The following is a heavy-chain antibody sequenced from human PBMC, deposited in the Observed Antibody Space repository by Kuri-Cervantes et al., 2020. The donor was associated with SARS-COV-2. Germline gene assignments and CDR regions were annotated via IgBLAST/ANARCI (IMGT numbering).Heavy chain of an antibody. CDR2: MNPNSGNT. CDR3: AGGFIVVVPAAKKRNADYYMDV. V-gene: IGHV1-8*01. D-gene: IGHD2-2*01. Sequence: ASVKVSCKASGYTFTSYDINWVRQATGQGLEWMGWMNPNSGNTGYAQKFHGRVTMTRNTSISTAYMELSSMRSEDTSVYYCAGGFIVVVPAAKKRNADYYMDVWGKGTTVTVSS. CDR1: GYTFTSYD. J-gene: IGHJ6*03.